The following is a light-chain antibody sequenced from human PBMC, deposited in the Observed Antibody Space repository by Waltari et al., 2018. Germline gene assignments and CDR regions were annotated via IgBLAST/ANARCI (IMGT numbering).Light chain of an antibody. J-gene: IGLJ2*01. CDR1: NSNIGRNY. Sequence: QSVVTQPPSASGTPGQSVTISCSGTNSNIGRNYVYWYQQFPGMAPKLLLYSNNRRPSGVPARFSGSKSGTSLSLAINGLRSEDEAHYYCASWDDGLSGLIFGGVTELTV. CDR3: ASWDDGLSGLI. V-gene: IGLV1-47*02. CDR2: SNN.